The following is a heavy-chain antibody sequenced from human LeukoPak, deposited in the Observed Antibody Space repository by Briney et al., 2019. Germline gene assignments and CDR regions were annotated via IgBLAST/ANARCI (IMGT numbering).Heavy chain of an antibody. CDR2: IYPGDSDA. CDR1: GYSFTTYW. J-gene: IGHJ4*02. CDR3: ARRTGRYQPPPPFDY. V-gene: IGHV5-51*01. D-gene: IGHD3-9*01. Sequence: GESLKISCKGSGYSFTTYWIDWVRQMPGKGLEWMGIIYPGDSDARYSPSFQGQVTISADKSISTAYLQWSSLKASDTAMYYCARRTGRYQPPPPFDYWGQGTLVTVSS.